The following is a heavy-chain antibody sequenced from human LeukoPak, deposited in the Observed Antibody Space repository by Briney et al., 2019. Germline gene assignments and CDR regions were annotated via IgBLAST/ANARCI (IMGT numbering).Heavy chain of an antibody. D-gene: IGHD3-10*01. CDR1: GGSFSGNY. CDR2: INQIGST. V-gene: IGHV4-34*01. J-gene: IGHJ6*03. Sequence: SETLSLTCAVYGGSFSGNYGGWFPKPPGKGREGLGEINQIGSTNYNPSLKSRVTISVDTSKNQFSLKLSSVTAADTAVYYCARCYYGSGSYNYYYYYMDVWGKGTTVTVSS. CDR3: ARCYYGSGSYNYYYYYMDV.